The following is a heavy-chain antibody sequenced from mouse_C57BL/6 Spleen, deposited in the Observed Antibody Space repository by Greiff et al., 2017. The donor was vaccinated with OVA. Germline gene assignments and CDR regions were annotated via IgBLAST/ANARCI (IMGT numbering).Heavy chain of an antibody. V-gene: IGHV1-19*01. CDR3: AREGQLNYAMDY. D-gene: IGHD3-2*02. CDR2: INPYNGGT. CDR1: GYTFTDYY. J-gene: IGHJ4*01. Sequence: EVQLQQSGPVLVKPGASVKMSCKASGYTFTDYYMNWVKQSHGKSLEWIGVINPYNGGTSYNQKFKGKATLTVDKSSSTAYMELNSLTSEDSAVYYCAREGQLNYAMDYWGQGTSVTVSS.